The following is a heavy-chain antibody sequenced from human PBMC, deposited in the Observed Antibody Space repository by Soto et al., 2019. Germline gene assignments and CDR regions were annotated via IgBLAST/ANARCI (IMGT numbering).Heavy chain of an antibody. CDR3: AREEGFNSGYYYVTGDFYYHALDV. CDR2: ITGRGDLT. Sequence: GGSLRLSCAAPGSTFSSYTFHWVRQAPGKGLEWVSCITGRGDLTHYAESVQGRFTISRDQSRKMLYLQMKSLRVEDTAVYYCAREEGFNSGYYYVTGDFYYHALDVWGQGTTVTVSS. J-gene: IGHJ6*02. D-gene: IGHD3-22*01. V-gene: IGHV3-23*01. CDR1: GSTFSSYT.